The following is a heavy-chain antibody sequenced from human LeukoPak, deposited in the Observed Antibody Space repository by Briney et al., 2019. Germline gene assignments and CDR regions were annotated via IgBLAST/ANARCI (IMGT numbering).Heavy chain of an antibody. V-gene: IGHV3-7*01. CDR2: INQDGSEK. CDR1: GFTLSSYW. Sequence: GGSLRLSCAASGFTLSSYWMSWVRQAPGKGLEWVASINQDGSEKYYVDSVKGRFTISRDNAKNSLYLQMNSLRAEDTAVYYCARVEYSSSSGYYFDYWGQGTLVTVSS. CDR3: ARVEYSSSSGYYFDY. J-gene: IGHJ4*02. D-gene: IGHD6-6*01.